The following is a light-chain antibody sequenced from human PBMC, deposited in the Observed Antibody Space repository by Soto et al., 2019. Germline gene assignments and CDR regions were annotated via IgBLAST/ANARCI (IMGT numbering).Light chain of an antibody. CDR3: PQDNKWPLIT. CDR1: QSVSSN. J-gene: IGKJ5*01. V-gene: IGKV3-15*01. Sequence: VMPHSPATLSVSPVERATLSCRASQSVSSNLAWYQQKPGQAPRLLIYGASTRATGIPARFSGSGSGTEFTLTISSLQSADVAVRYRPQDNKWPLITFAQ. CDR2: GAS.